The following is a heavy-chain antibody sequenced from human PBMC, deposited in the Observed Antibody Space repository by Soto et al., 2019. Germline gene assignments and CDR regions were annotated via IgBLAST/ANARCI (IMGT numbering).Heavy chain of an antibody. V-gene: IGHV3-74*01. Sequence: PGGSLRLSCASSGLTLSNFWMHWVRQVPGEGLVWVSRISSDGSTTNYADSVKGRFTISRDNSKNTLSLQMNSLRADDTAIYYCAKDPGARYCSGGSCYSLGRQGTNWGQGTLVTVSS. D-gene: IGHD2-15*01. J-gene: IGHJ4*02. CDR3: AKDPGARYCSGGSCYSLGRQGTN. CDR1: GLTLSNFW. CDR2: ISSDGSTT.